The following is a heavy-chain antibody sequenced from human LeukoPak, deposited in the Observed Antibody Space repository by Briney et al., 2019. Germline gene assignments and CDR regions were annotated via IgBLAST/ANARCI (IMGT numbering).Heavy chain of an antibody. J-gene: IGHJ4*02. CDR3: ARHGVEMVVDY. CDR1: GGSTCSYY. Sequence: SETLSLTCTVSGGSTCSYYWNWIRQPARPALEWIGRIYSSESTNYIPSLKSRVTMSVDTSKNQFSLKLTSVTAADTAVYYCARHGVEMVVDYWGQGTLVTVSS. CDR2: IYSSEST. V-gene: IGHV4-4*07. D-gene: IGHD5-24*01.